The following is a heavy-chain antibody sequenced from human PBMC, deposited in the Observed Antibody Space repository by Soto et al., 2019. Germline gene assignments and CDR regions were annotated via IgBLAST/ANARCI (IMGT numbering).Heavy chain of an antibody. J-gene: IGHJ6*03. V-gene: IGHV3-9*01. CDR2: ISWSGGTI. CDR3: AKDILPFAGPYYYMDV. CDR1: GFTFDDNP. Sequence: EVQLVESGGGLVQPGRSLRLSCAASGFTFDDNPMNWVRQAPGKGLEWVSGISWSGGTIGYADSVKGRFIISRDNAKNSLYLQMNSLRAEDTALYYCAKDILPFAGPYYYMDVWGEGTTVTVSS.